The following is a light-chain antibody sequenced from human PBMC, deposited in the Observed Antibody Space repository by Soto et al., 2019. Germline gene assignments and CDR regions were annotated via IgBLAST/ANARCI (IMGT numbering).Light chain of an antibody. CDR2: ATS. J-gene: IGKJ5*01. CDR3: QQSYSPSIS. Sequence: DIPMTQSPSSLSASVGDRVTITCRASQSITTYLNWYHHKPGKAPKLLISATSTLQSGVPSRFSGSGSGTEFTLAISSLQPEDFATYYCQQSYSPSISFGRGTRLVIK. CDR1: QSITTY. V-gene: IGKV1-39*01.